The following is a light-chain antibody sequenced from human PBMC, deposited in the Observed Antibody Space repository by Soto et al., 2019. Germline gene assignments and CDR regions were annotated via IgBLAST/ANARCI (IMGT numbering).Light chain of an antibody. CDR2: IAS. Sequence: DIQMTQSPSFVSASVGDRVAITCRASEDISRYLGWYQQIPGKAPKLLIYIASNLQSGVPSRFSGSGSGTEFTLTISSLQPEDFATYYCQQAKRFPYTFGQGTKVEI. J-gene: IGKJ2*01. CDR1: EDISRY. V-gene: IGKV1-12*01. CDR3: QQAKRFPYT.